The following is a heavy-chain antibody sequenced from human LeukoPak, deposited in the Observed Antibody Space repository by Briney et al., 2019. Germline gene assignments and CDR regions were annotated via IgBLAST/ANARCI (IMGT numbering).Heavy chain of an antibody. CDR2: MYYSGST. D-gene: IGHD5-24*01. CDR1: GGSISSYY. V-gene: IGHV4-59*01. J-gene: IGHJ4*02. CDR3: ARENGYKYDY. Sequence: PSETLSLTCTVSGGSISSYYWSWIRQPSGKGLEWIGSMYYSGSTNYNPSLKSRVTISVDTSKNQFSLKLSSVTAADTAVYYCARENGYKYDYWGQGTPVTVSS.